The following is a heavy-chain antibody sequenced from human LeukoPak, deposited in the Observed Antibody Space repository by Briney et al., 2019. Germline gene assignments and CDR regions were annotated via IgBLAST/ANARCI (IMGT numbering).Heavy chain of an antibody. D-gene: IGHD1-26*01. CDR1: GGSISSYY. Sequence: SETLSLTCTVSGGSISSYYWSWIRQPPGKGLEWIGYIYYSGSTNYNPSLKSRVTISVDTSKNQFSLKLSSVTAADTAVYCCAREGGTMSLYGMDVWGQGTTVTVSS. J-gene: IGHJ6*02. CDR3: AREGGTMSLYGMDV. V-gene: IGHV4-59*12. CDR2: IYYSGST.